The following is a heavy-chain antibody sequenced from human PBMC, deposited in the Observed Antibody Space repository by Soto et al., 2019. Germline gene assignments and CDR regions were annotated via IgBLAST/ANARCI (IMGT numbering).Heavy chain of an antibody. CDR1: GFTFGDYW. CDR2: IKKDGSEK. D-gene: IGHD3-3*01. J-gene: IGHJ4*02. V-gene: IGHV3-7*03. CDR3: AKLGSGYYTGLYFEY. Sequence: EVQLVESGGALVQRGGSLRLFCGASGFTFGDYWMSWVRQAPGKGLEWVAHIKKDGSEKYYVDSVKGRFTVSRDNAEKSLFLQMNSLRAEDMAVYYCAKLGSGYYTGLYFEYWGQGTLVTVSS.